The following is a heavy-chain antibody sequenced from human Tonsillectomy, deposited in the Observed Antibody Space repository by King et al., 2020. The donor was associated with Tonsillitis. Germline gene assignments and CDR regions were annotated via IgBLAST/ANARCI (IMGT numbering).Heavy chain of an antibody. CDR3: AKHLKGLWFGEQGIDY. CDR2: ISGSGGST. D-gene: IGHD3-10*01. CDR1: GFTFSSYA. V-gene: IGHV3-23*04. Sequence: VQLVESGGGLVQPGGSLRLSCAASGFTFSSYAMSWVRQAPGKGLEWVSAISGSGGSTYYADSVKGRFTISRDNSKNTLYLQINSLRAEDTAVYYCAKHLKGLWFGEQGIDYWGQGTLVTVSS. J-gene: IGHJ4*02.